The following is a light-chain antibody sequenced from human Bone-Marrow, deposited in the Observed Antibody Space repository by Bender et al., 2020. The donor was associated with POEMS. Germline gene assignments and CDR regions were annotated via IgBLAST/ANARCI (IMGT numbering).Light chain of an antibody. J-gene: IGLJ1*01. V-gene: IGLV2-14*03. CDR2: DVS. CDR1: NSDVGAYNF. CDR3: SSYTGSSTPYV. Sequence: QSALTQPRSVSGSPGQSVTISCTGSNSDVGAYNFVSWYQQHPGKAPKLLIHDVSYRSSGVSDRFSGSKSGNTASLTISGLQAEDDADYYCSSYTGSSTPYVFGIGTKVTVL.